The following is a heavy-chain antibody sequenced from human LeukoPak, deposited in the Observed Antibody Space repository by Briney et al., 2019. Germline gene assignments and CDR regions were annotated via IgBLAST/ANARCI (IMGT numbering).Heavy chain of an antibody. CDR3: ARAPSEIGGYYPEYFRH. J-gene: IGHJ1*01. Sequence: GGSLRLSCAASGFTFSSYWMHWVRQAPGKGLVWVSRIKSDGSTNYADSVKGRFTISRDNAKNTLSLQINSLRAEDTGVYYCARAPSEIGGYYPEYFRHWGQGTLVTVSS. D-gene: IGHD3-22*01. V-gene: IGHV3-74*01. CDR2: IKSDGST. CDR1: GFTFSSYW.